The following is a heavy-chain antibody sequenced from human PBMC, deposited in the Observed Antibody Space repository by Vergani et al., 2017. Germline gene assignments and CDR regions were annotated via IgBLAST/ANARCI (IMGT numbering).Heavy chain of an antibody. Sequence: QVQLQESGPGLVKPSQTLSLTCTVSGGSISSGGYYWSWIRQPPGKGLEWIGYIFYSGSTYYNPSLKSRVTISVDTSKNQFSLKLSSVTAADTAVYYCARDPYGCKGWFDPWGQGTLVTVSS. V-gene: IGHV4-31*03. CDR1: GGSISSGGYY. CDR3: ARDPYGCKGWFDP. D-gene: IGHD4-23*01. J-gene: IGHJ5*02. CDR2: IFYSGST.